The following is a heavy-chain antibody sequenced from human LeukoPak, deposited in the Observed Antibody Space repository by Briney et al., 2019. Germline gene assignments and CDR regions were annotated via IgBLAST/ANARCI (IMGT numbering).Heavy chain of an antibody. D-gene: IGHD6-19*01. CDR1: GGSISGSY. CDR3: ARGRRFFGRSSGLSFYFDY. J-gene: IGHJ4*02. Sequence: PSETLSLTCTVSGGSISGSYWSWIRQPPGKGLEWIGHIDYSGSTNYNPSLKSRVTISVDTSKNQLSLKLTSVTAADTSVYYCARGRRFFGRSSGLSFYFDYWGQGTLVTVSS. CDR2: IDYSGST. V-gene: IGHV4-59*01.